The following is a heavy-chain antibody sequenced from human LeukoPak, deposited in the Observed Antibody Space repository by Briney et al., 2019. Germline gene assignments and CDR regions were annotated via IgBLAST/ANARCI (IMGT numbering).Heavy chain of an antibody. V-gene: IGHV3-23*01. CDR2: IGGKSATT. CDR3: AQARSSSGYGPLGFY. J-gene: IGHJ4*02. Sequence: GGSLRLSCTASGFTFNTYAMSWVRQAPGRGLEWVSSIGGKSATTYHADSVKGRFSISRDISKNTLFLQMDSLRAEDTAVYYCAQARSSSGYGPLGFYWGQGTLVTVSS. D-gene: IGHD5-12*01. CDR1: GFTFNTYA.